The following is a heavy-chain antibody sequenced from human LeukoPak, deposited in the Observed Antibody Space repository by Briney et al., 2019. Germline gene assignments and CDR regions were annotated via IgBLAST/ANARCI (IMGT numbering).Heavy chain of an antibody. J-gene: IGHJ4*02. CDR1: GFSFSTYA. Sequence: GGSLRLSCEASGFSFSTYAIHWVRQAPGKGLDWVAVISFDGSSKYYADSVKGRFTISRDNSKNTLYLQMNSLRAEDTAVYYCAKDGSRVPDHFDYWGQGTLVTVSS. V-gene: IGHV3-30-3*01. D-gene: IGHD1-14*01. CDR2: ISFDGSSK. CDR3: AKDGSRVPDHFDY.